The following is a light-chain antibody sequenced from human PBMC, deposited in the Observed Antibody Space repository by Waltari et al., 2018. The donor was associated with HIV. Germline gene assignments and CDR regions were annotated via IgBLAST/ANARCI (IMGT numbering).Light chain of an antibody. CDR3: QQYGSSPPYT. V-gene: IGKV3-20*01. CDR1: QSVSSSY. CDR2: GAS. J-gene: IGKJ2*01. Sequence: DIVLTQSPGTLSLSPGERATLSCRASQSVSSSYLAWYQQKPGQAPSLLIYGASSRATGIPDRFSGSGAGTDFILTISRLEPEDFAVYYCQQYGSSPPYTFGQGTKLEIK.